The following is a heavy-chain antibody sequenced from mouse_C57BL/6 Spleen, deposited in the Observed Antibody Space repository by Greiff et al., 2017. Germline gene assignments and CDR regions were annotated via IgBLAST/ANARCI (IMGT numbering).Heavy chain of an antibody. CDR1: GFSLTSYG. CDR3: ADFAY. CDR2: IWSGGST. Sequence: QVQLQQSGPGLVQPSQSLSITCTVSGFSLTSYGVHWVRQSPGKGLEWLGVIWSGGSTDYNAAFISRLSISKDNSKSQVYFKMNSLQADDTAIYYCADFAYWGQGTLVTVSA. J-gene: IGHJ3*01. V-gene: IGHV2-2*01.